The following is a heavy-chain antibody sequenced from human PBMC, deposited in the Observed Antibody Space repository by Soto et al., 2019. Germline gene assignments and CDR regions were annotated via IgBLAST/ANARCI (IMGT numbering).Heavy chain of an antibody. CDR3: ARGSFSSSSSWFDP. J-gene: IGHJ5*02. D-gene: IGHD6-6*01. CDR1: GRSISSDSNF. Sequence: SETLSRTCTFAGRSISSDSNFWSWIRQLPGRGLEWIGYISYTGRTYYTPSLNSRLTISLDTSKNLFSLRLSAVTAADTAVYFCARGSFSSSSSWFDPWGQGTLVT. CDR2: ISYTGRT. V-gene: IGHV4-31*03.